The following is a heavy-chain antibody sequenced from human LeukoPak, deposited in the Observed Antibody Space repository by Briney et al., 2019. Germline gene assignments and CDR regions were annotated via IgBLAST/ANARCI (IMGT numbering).Heavy chain of an antibody. CDR2: IWYDGSNK. D-gene: IGHD5-12*01. Sequence: GRSLRLSCAASGFTFSSYGMHWVRQAPGKGLEWVAVIWYDGSNKYYADSVKGRFTISRDNSKNTLYLQMNSLRAEDTAVYYCARDGALRGHSGYGGSQYYFDYWGQGTLVTVSS. J-gene: IGHJ4*02. CDR3: ARDGALRGHSGYGGSQYYFDY. V-gene: IGHV3-33*01. CDR1: GFTFSSYG.